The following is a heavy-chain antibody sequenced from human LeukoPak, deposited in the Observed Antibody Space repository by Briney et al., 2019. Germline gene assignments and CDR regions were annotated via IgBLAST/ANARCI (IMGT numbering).Heavy chain of an antibody. J-gene: IGHJ6*02. CDR1: GYTFTNYA. CDR2: INTNTGNP. D-gene: IGHD4-17*01. Sequence: GASVKVSCKPSGYTFTNYAMNWVRQAPGQGLEWMGWINTNTGNPTYAQGFTGRFVFSLDTSVSTAYLQISSLKAEDTAVYYCARNDGDYDYYYGMDVWGQGTTVTVSS. V-gene: IGHV7-4-1*02. CDR3: ARNDGDYDYYYGMDV.